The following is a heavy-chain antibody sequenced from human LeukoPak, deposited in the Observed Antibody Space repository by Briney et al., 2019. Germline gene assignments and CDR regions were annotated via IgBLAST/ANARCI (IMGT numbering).Heavy chain of an antibody. CDR1: GFTFSSYW. CDR3: ARGGGRGLDSSGDPIDY. CDR2: IKKDGSEK. J-gene: IGHJ4*02. V-gene: IGHV3-7*01. D-gene: IGHD6-19*01. Sequence: GGSLRLSCAASGFTFSSYWMSWVRQAPGKGLEWVANIKKDGSEKYSVDSVKGRFTISRDNAKTSLYLQMNSLRAEDTAVYYCARGGGRGLDSSGDPIDYWGQGTLVTVSS.